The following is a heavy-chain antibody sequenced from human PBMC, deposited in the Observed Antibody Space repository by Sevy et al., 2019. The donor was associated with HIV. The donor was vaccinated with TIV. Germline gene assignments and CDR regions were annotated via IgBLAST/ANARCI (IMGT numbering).Heavy chain of an antibody. Sequence: GGSLRLSCVASGFTFSSYGMHWVRQAPGKGLEWVAVIWFDGSNTYYADSVKGRFTISRDIAENTLHLQMNSLRAEVTSVYYCASALEFYDYGAYGPSFMPDYWGQGTLVTVSS. CDR1: GFTFSSYG. CDR2: IWFDGSNT. V-gene: IGHV3-33*01. D-gene: IGHD3-16*01. CDR3: ASALEFYDYGAYGPSFMPDY. J-gene: IGHJ4*02.